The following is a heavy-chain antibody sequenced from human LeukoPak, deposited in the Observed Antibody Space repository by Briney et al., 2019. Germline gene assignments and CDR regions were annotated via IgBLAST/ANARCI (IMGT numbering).Heavy chain of an antibody. CDR3: ATYRYGSHYYFDY. D-gene: IGHD5-18*01. V-gene: IGHV4-31*02. CDR1: GFTFSSSA. Sequence: LRLSCAASGFTFSSSAMSWVRQAPGKGLEWIGYIYHSGSTYYNPSLKSRVSISVDTSKNQFSLKLSSVTAADAAVYYCATYRYGSHYYFDYWGQGTLVTVSS. J-gene: IGHJ4*02. CDR2: IYHSGST.